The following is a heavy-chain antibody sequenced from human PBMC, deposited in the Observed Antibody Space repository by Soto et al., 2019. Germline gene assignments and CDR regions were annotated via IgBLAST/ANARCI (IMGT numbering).Heavy chain of an antibody. V-gene: IGHV3-15*01. CDR1: GFTFSNAW. J-gene: IGHJ4*02. Sequence: VGSLRLSCAASGFTFSNAWMSWVRQAPGKGLEWVGRIKSKTDGGTTDYAAPVKGRFTISRDDSKNTLYLQMNSLKTEDTAVYYCTTGPGPARDWNYVYFDYWGQGTLVTVSS. CDR3: TTGPGPARDWNYVYFDY. CDR2: IKSKTDGGTT. D-gene: IGHD1-7*01.